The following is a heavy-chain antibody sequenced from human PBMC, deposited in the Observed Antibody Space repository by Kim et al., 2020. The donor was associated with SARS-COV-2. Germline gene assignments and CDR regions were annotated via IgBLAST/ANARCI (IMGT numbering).Heavy chain of an antibody. J-gene: IGHJ4*02. V-gene: IGHV4-34*01. CDR1: GGSFSGYY. CDR3: ARADEVY. Sequence: SETLSLTCAVYGGSFSGYYWSWIRQPPGKGLEWIGEINHSGSTNYNPSLKSRVTISVDTSKNQFSLKLSSVTAADTAVYYCARADEVYWGQGTLVTVSS. CDR2: INHSGST.